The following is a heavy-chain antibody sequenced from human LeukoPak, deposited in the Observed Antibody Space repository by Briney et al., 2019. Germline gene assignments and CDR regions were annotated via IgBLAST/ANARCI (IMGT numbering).Heavy chain of an antibody. D-gene: IGHD3-22*01. CDR3: ATYYDISGYRFDY. J-gene: IGHJ4*02. CDR1: GGSISSDNW. Sequence: SETLSLTCAVSGGSISSDNWWSWIRQPPGQGLEWIGEVLRSGSTNYNPSLKSRVTMSIDTSENQFSLKLNSVTAADTAVYYCATYYDISGYRFDYWGQGTLVTVSS. V-gene: IGHV4-4*02. CDR2: VLRSGST.